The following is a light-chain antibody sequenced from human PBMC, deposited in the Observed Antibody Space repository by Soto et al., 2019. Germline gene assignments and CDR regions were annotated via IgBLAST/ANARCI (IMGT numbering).Light chain of an antibody. V-gene: IGKV1-9*01. Sequence: DIQLTQSPSSLSASVGDRLTITCRASQSISSYLAWYQQKPGKAPKLLIYAASTLQSGVPSRFSGSGSGTDFTLTISCLQSEDFATYYCQQYYSYLITFGQGTDWRL. CDR2: AAS. CDR3: QQYYSYLIT. CDR1: QSISSY. J-gene: IGKJ5*01.